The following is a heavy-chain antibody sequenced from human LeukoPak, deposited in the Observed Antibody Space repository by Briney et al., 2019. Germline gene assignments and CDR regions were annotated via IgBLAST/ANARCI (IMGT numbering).Heavy chain of an antibody. Sequence: PGGSLRLSCTVSGFTLSDHYMSWYRQSPGRGLEWISWITSSGTTSDYADSVKGRFTISRENAKSSIYLQINNLRVEDTAVYYCARDPDYGDPYWGQGTLVTVSS. D-gene: IGHD4-17*01. J-gene: IGHJ4*02. CDR2: ITSSGTTS. CDR1: GFTLSDHY. CDR3: ARDPDYGDPY. V-gene: IGHV3-11*01.